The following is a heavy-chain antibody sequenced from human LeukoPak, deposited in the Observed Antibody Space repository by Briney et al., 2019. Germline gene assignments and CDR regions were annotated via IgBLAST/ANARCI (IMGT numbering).Heavy chain of an antibody. V-gene: IGHV3-48*04. J-gene: IGHJ6*04. Sequence: GGSLRLSCVASGFSFSSYWMNWVRQAPGKGLEWVSYISSSGSTIYYADSVKGRFTISRDNAKNSLYLQMNSLRAEDTAVYYCAELGITMIGGVWGKGTTVTISS. CDR1: GFSFSSYW. CDR2: ISSSGSTI. D-gene: IGHD3-10*02. CDR3: AELGITMIGGV.